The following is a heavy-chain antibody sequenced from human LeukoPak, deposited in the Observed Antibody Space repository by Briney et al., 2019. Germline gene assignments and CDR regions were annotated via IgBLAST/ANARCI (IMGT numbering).Heavy chain of an antibody. CDR3: ARHPDYYGTYYFDY. CDR2: INPNSGGT. CDR1: GYTFTCYY. J-gene: IGHJ4*02. Sequence: ASVKVSCKASGYTFTCYYMHWVRQAPGQGREWMGWINPNSGGTNYAQKFQGRVTMTRDTSISTAYMELSRLRSDDTAVYYCARHPDYYGTYYFDYWGQGTLVTVSS. D-gene: IGHD3-22*01. V-gene: IGHV1-2*02.